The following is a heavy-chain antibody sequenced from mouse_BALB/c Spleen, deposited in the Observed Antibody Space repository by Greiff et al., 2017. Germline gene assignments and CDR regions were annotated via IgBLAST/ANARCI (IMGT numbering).Heavy chain of an antibody. J-gene: IGHJ3*01. CDR2: IYPGNGDT. V-gene: IGHV1-12*01. Sequence: QVQLKQPGAELVKPGASVKMSCKASGYTFTSYNMHWVKQTPGQGLEWIGAIYPGNGDTSYNQKFKGKATLTADKSSSTAYMQLSSLTSEDSAVYYCARGGFAYWGQGTLVTVSA. CDR1: GYTFTSYN. CDR3: ARGGFAY.